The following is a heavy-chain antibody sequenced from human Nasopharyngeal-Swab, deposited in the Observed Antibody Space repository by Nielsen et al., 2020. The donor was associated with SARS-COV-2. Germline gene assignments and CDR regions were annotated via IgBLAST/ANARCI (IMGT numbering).Heavy chain of an antibody. D-gene: IGHD3-3*01. Sequence: WVRQAPGQGLEWMGRISAYNGNTNYAQKLQGRVTMTTDTSTSTAYMELRSLRSDDTAVYYCARRRGAERTTFGDYWGQGTLVTVSS. CDR2: ISAYNGNT. CDR3: ARRRGAERTTFGDY. J-gene: IGHJ4*02. V-gene: IGHV1-18*01.